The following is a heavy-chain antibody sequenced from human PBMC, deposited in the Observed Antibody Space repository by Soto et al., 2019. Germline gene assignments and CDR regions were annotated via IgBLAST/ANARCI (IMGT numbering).Heavy chain of an antibody. CDR2: INTNHGGT. Sequence: ASVKVSGKASGYTFSDYYIHWVRQAPGQGLEWMGWINTNHGGTNYAQRFQGWVTMTRDTSITTAYMELTSLKSDDTAMYYCARDLRQMGTTRYQFDYWGQGTLVTVSS. D-gene: IGHD3-9*01. CDR1: GYTFSDYY. V-gene: IGHV1-2*04. J-gene: IGHJ4*02. CDR3: ARDLRQMGTTRYQFDY.